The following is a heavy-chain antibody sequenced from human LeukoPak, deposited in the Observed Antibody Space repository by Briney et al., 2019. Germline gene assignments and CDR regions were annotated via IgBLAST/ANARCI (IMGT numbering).Heavy chain of an antibody. CDR1: GFIFDDYA. CDR3: AKDKFGGSYYFDY. J-gene: IGHJ4*02. D-gene: IGHD1-26*01. V-gene: IGHV3-9*01. Sequence: GGSLRLSCAASGFIFDDYAMHWVRQAPGKGLEWVSGISWNSGSIGYADSVKGRFTISRDNAKNSLYLQMNSLRAEDTALYYCAKDKFGGSYYFDYWGQGTLVTVSS. CDR2: ISWNSGSI.